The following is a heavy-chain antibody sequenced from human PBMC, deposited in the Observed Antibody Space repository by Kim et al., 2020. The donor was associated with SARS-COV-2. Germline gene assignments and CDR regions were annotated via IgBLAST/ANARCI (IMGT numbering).Heavy chain of an antibody. Sequence: GGSLRLSCAASGFTFSSYGMHWVRQAPGKGLEWVAVISYDGSNKYYADSVKGRFTISRDNSKNTLYLQMNSLRAEDTAVYYCAKVGHGLRLGDYWGQGTL. J-gene: IGHJ4*02. V-gene: IGHV3-30*18. CDR1: GFTFSSYG. CDR3: AKVGHGLRLGDY. D-gene: IGHD5-12*01. CDR2: ISYDGSNK.